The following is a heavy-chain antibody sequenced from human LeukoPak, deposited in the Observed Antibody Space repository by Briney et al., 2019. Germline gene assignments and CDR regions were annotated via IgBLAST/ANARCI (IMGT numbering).Heavy chain of an antibody. J-gene: IGHJ3*02. D-gene: IGHD3-16*02. Sequence: SETLSPTCTVSGGSISSGSYYWSWIRQPPGKGLEWIGSFYYSGRTYYNPSLKSRVTISVDTSKNQFSLKLSSVTAADTAVYYCARKRMITFGGVIAFAARVNRGLGAFDIWGQGTMVTVSS. CDR1: GGSISSGSYY. CDR2: FYYSGRT. CDR3: ARKRMITFGGVIAFAARVNRGLGAFDI. V-gene: IGHV4-39*07.